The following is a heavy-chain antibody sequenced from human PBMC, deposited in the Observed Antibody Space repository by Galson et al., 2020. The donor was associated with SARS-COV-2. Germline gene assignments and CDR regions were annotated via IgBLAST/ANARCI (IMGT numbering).Heavy chain of an antibody. CDR1: GFTFSSYA. CDR2: ISYDGSNK. V-gene: IGHV3-30*01. D-gene: IGHD3-10*01. CDR3: WGSLWFGAPDAFDI. Sequence: GGSLRLSCAASGFTFSSYAMHWVRHAPGKGLEWVAVISYDGSNKYYADSVKGRFTISRDNSKNTLYLQMNSLRAEDTAVYYCWGSLWFGAPDAFDIWGQGTMVTVSS. J-gene: IGHJ3*02.